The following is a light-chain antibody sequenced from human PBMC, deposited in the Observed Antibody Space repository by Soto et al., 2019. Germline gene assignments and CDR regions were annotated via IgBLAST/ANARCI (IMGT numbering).Light chain of an antibody. V-gene: IGKV3-20*01. CDR3: QQYGSPR. Sequence: EVVLAQSPGTLSLSPGERATLSRRASQTVGTTYLAWYQHKPGQAPRLLIYDASSRATGIPDRFSGSGSGTDFTLTISRLEPEDFAVYYCQQYGSPRFGGGTKVDIK. CDR1: QTVGTTY. CDR2: DAS. J-gene: IGKJ4*01.